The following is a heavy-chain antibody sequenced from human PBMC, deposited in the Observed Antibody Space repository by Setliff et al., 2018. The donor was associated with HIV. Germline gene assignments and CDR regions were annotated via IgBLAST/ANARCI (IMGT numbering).Heavy chain of an antibody. V-gene: IGHV1-2*02. Sequence: GASVKVSCKASGYTFTVNHLHWVRQAPGQGVEWVGNISPDSGDTFYAQKFQGRVTLTRDTSISTAYMGLSRLRSDDRAVYYSARDGRYCSGGSCFTNRASYYYYYMDVWGKGTTVTVSS. CDR3: ARDGRYCSGGSCFTNRASYYYYYMDV. CDR2: ISPDSGDT. CDR1: GYTFTVNH. D-gene: IGHD2-15*01. J-gene: IGHJ6*03.